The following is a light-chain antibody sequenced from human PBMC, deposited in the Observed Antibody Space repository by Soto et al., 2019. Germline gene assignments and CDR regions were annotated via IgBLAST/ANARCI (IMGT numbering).Light chain of an antibody. J-gene: IGLJ1*01. V-gene: IGLV2-23*01. Sequence: QGVLSQPASVSGSPGQSVTISCTGTSSDVGAYNSVSCYQQHPDKAPQLMIYKGTQRPSGGSNRFSGSTSGNAASLTISGLQAGDEADYFCCSSAPESTYVFGTGTKVTVL. CDR3: CSSAPESTYV. CDR2: KGT. CDR1: SSDVGAYNS.